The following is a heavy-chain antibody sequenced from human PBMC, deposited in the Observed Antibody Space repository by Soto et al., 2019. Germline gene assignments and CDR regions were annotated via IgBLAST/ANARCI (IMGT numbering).Heavy chain of an antibody. Sequence: QVLLVQSGAEVKKPGASVKVSCKASGYTFTNYAMHWVRQAPGQRLEWMGWINAAIGNTKYSQKFQGSVTITRDTSANTAYMELSSLRSEDTAVYYCARRNVYGSGSYSFDYWGQGTLVTVSS. J-gene: IGHJ4*02. V-gene: IGHV1-3*01. D-gene: IGHD3-10*01. CDR3: ARRNVYGSGSYSFDY. CDR1: GYTFTNYA. CDR2: INAAIGNT.